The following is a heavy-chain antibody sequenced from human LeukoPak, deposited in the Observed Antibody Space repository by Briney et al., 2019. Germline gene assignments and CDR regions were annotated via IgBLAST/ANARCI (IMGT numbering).Heavy chain of an antibody. CDR2: ISGSGGST. Sequence: GGSLRLSCAASGFTFSSYVMSWVRQAPGKGLEWVSAISGSGGSTYYADSVKGRFTISRDNSKNTLYLQMNSLRAEDTAVYYCAGYSGSYWGAFDIWGQGTMVTVSS. J-gene: IGHJ3*02. CDR3: AGYSGSYWGAFDI. D-gene: IGHD1-26*01. CDR1: GFTFSSYV. V-gene: IGHV3-23*01.